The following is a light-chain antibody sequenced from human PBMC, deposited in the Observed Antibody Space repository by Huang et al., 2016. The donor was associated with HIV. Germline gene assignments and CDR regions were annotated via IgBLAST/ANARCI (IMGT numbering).Light chain of an antibody. CDR1: QDIGNY. CDR3: QQYADLPPT. Sequence: DIQMTPSPSSLSASVGDRVTITCQASQDIGNYLNWYQQKPGKAPKLLMSDASSLKTGVPSRFSGSGSGTDFSFTISSLQPDDIATYYCQQYADLPPTFGQGTRLDIK. J-gene: IGKJ5*01. CDR2: DAS. V-gene: IGKV1-33*01.